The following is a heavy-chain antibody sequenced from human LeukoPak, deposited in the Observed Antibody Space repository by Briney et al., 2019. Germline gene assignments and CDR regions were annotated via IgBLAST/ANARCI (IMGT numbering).Heavy chain of an antibody. J-gene: IGHJ4*02. V-gene: IGHV4-59*08. CDR3: ARHRRIAVAGFDY. D-gene: IGHD6-19*01. CDR1: SGSISSYY. Sequence: SETLSLTCTVSSGSISSYYWSWIRQPPGKGLEWIGYIFYSGTTNYNPSLKSRVTISVDTSKNQFSLKLISVTAADTAVYYCARHRRIAVAGFDYWGQGTLVTVSS. CDR2: IFYSGTT.